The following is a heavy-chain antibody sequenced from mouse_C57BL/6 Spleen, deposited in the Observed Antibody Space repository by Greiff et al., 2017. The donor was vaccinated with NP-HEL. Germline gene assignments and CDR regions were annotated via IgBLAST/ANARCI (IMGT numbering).Heavy chain of an antibody. Sequence: VQLQQSGPELVKPGASVKISCKASGYAFSSSWMNWVKQRPGQGLEWIGLIYPGDGDTNYNGKFKGKATLTADKSSSTAYMQLSSLTSEDSAVYYCARGGDYSDYWGQGTTLTVSS. CDR3: ARGGDYSDY. J-gene: IGHJ2*01. CDR2: IYPGDGDT. CDR1: GYAFSSSW. V-gene: IGHV1-82*01.